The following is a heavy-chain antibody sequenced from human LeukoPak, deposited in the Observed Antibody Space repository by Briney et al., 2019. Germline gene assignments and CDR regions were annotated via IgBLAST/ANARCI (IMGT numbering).Heavy chain of an antibody. D-gene: IGHD5-12*01. CDR3: AQGGATISDY. J-gene: IGHJ4*02. Sequence: PGGSLRLSCAVSGFTLSNFWMAWVRQAPGKGLEWVANIKQDGSEKYYADSVKGRFTISRDNAKNSLYLQMNTLRVEDTAVYYCAQGGATISDYGGQGTLVTVS. V-gene: IGHV3-7*01. CDR1: GFTLSNFW. CDR2: IKQDGSEK.